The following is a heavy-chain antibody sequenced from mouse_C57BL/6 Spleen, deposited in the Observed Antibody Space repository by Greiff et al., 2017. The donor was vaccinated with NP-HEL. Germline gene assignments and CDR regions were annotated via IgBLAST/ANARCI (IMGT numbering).Heavy chain of an antibody. V-gene: IGHV1-50*01. CDR2: IDPSDSYT. Sequence: QVQLQQPGAELVKPGASVKLSCKASGYTFTSYWMQWVKQRPGQGLEWIGEIDPSDSYTNYNQKFKGKATLTVDTSSSTAYMQLSSLTSEDSAVYYCAREEGHYYGSSYGYAMDYWGQGTSVTVSS. CDR1: GYTFTSYW. CDR3: AREEGHYYGSSYGYAMDY. J-gene: IGHJ4*01. D-gene: IGHD1-1*01.